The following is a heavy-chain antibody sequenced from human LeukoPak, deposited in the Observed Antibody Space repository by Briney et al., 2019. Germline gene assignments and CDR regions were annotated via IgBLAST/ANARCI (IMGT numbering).Heavy chain of an antibody. J-gene: IGHJ4*02. D-gene: IGHD5-12*01. CDR2: LSASGSDT. CDR3: VKSRRYKTYDSPFDY. Sequence: PGGSLRLSCAASGFTFSGYAMTWVRQAPGKGLEWVSALSASGSDTYYADSVKGRFTISRDNSKNTLYLQTDSLRAEDTAVYYCVKSRRYKTYDSPFDYWGQGTLVTVSS. CDR1: GFTFSGYA. V-gene: IGHV3-23*01.